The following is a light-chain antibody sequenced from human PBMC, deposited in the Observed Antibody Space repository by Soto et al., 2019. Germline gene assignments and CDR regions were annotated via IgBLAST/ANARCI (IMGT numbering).Light chain of an antibody. Sequence: DIQMTQSPSSLSASVGDRVTITCQASQDISNYLNWYQQKRGKAPKRLIYDASNLETGVPSRFSGSGSGTDFTFTISSLQPEDIATYYCQQYDNLPRTFGQGTRLEIK. V-gene: IGKV1-33*01. J-gene: IGKJ5*01. CDR1: QDISNY. CDR2: DAS. CDR3: QQYDNLPRT.